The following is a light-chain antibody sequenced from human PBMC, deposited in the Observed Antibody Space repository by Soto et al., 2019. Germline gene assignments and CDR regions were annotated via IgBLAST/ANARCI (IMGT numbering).Light chain of an antibody. J-gene: IGLJ2*01. V-gene: IGLV1-40*01. CDR1: SSNIGAGYD. CDR3: QSYDSSLSGSGV. CDR2: DNS. Sequence: QSALTQPPPVSGAPGQRVTISCTGNSSNIGAGYDVHWYQQLPGTAPKLLIYDNSNRPSGVPDRFSGSKSGTSASLAITGLQAEDEADYYCQSYDSSLSGSGVFGGGTKLTVL.